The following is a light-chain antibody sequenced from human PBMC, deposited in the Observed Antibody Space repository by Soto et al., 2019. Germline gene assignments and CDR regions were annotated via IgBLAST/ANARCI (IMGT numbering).Light chain of an antibody. CDR2: AAS. J-gene: IGKJ2*01. V-gene: IGKV1-39*01. Sequence: DLQMTQSPSSLSASVGDRVTITCRASQSISSYLNWYQQKPGKAPKLLIYAASSLQSGVPSRFSGSGSGTDFTLTISSLQPEDCATYYCQHSYSTPYTFGQGTKLEIK. CDR1: QSISSY. CDR3: QHSYSTPYT.